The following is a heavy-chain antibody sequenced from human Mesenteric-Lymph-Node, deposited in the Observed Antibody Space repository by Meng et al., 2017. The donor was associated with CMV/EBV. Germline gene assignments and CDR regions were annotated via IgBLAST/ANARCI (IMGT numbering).Heavy chain of an antibody. Sequence: GESLKISCAASGFTFSSYWMSWVRQAPGKGLEWVANIKKDGYEKYYVDSVKGRFTVSRDNAKNSLYLQMNSLRAEDTAVYYCARDGCSSTSCPKYFQHWGQGTLVTVSS. CDR2: IKKDGYEK. V-gene: IGHV3-7*01. J-gene: IGHJ1*01. D-gene: IGHD2-2*01. CDR1: GFTFSSYW. CDR3: ARDGCSSTSCPKYFQH.